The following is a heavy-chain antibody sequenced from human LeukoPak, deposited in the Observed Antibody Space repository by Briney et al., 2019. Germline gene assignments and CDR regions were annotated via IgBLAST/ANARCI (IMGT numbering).Heavy chain of an antibody. D-gene: IGHD6-19*01. Sequence: PSETLSLTCAVYGGSFSGYYWSWIRQPPGKGQEWIGEINHSGSTNYNPSLKSRVTISVDTSKDQFSLKLSSVTAADTAVYYCARGLIAVATDFDYWGQGTLVTVSS. CDR3: ARGLIAVATDFDY. V-gene: IGHV4-34*01. CDR2: INHSGST. CDR1: GGSFSGYY. J-gene: IGHJ4*02.